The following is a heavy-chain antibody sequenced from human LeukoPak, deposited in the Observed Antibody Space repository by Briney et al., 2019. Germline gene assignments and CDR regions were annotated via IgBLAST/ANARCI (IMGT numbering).Heavy chain of an antibody. J-gene: IGHJ5*02. D-gene: IGHD6-19*01. Sequence: SETLSLTCTVSGGSISSYYWSWIRQPPGKGLEWIGYIYYSGSTYYNPSLKSRVTISVDTSKNQFSLQLNSVTPEDTAVYYCARSYSSGWSNNWFDPWGQGTLVTVSS. CDR2: IYYSGST. V-gene: IGHV4-59*12. CDR3: ARSYSSGWSNNWFDP. CDR1: GGSISSYY.